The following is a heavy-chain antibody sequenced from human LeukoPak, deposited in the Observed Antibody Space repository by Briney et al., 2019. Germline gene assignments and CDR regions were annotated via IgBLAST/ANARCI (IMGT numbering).Heavy chain of an antibody. CDR2: ISNNGDST. D-gene: IGHD4/OR15-4a*01. CDR1: GFPFSTYS. Sequence: GGSLRLSCAASGFPFSTYSMTWVRQPPGKGLEYVSAISNNGDSTHYANSVKGRFTVSRDNSKNTLYLQMGSLRAEDMGVYYCATEGAVNEYGANSPFEYWGQGTLVTVSS. J-gene: IGHJ4*02. CDR3: ATEGAVNEYGANSPFEY. V-gene: IGHV3-64*01.